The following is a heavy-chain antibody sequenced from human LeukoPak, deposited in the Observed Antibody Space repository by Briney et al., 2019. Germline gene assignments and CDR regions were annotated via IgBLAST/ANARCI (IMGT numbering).Heavy chain of an antibody. V-gene: IGHV3-53*01. Sequence: GGSLRLSCAASGFTVSSNHMSWVRQAPGKGLEWVSVIYSGGSPDYADSVKGRFTISRDNSKNTLYLQMNSLRAEDTAVYHCARGPAGYNWGQGTLVTVSS. J-gene: IGHJ4*02. D-gene: IGHD1-1*01. CDR1: GFTVSSNH. CDR3: ARGPAGYN. CDR2: IYSGGSP.